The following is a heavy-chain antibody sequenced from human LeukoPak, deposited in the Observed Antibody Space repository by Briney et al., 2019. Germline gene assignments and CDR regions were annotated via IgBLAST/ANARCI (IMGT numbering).Heavy chain of an antibody. CDR3: AKDGKGITIFGVVMQGPGKYYYMHV. CDR2: IRYDGSNK. V-gene: IGHV3-30*02. J-gene: IGHJ6*03. CDR1: GFTFSSYG. Sequence: GGSLRLSCTASGFTFSSYGMHWVRQAPGKGLEWVAFIRYDGSNKYYADSVKGRFTISRDNSKNTLYLQMNSLRAEDTAVYYCAKDGKGITIFGVVMQGPGKYYYMHVGGKGTTVTVSS. D-gene: IGHD3-3*01.